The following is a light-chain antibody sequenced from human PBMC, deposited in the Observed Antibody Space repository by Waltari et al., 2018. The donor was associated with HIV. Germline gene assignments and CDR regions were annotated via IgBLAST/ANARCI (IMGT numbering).Light chain of an antibody. V-gene: IGLV6-57*01. J-gene: IGLJ2*01. Sequence: NFLLPPPHSVSESPGKTVIISFPLITGSLATRPVQWDQQRPGSSPTAVIFEDNQRPSGVPERFSGSIDSSSNSASLTISGLKTEDEADYYCQSYDTTTPVVFGGGTRLTVL. CDR2: EDN. CDR1: TGSLATRP. CDR3: QSYDTTTPVV.